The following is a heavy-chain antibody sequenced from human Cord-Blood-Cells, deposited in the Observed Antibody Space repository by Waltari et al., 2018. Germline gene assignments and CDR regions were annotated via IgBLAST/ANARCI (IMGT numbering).Heavy chain of an antibody. CDR2: INAGKCNT. CDR1: GYTFTSYA. Sequence: QVQLVQSGAEVKKPGASVKVSCKASGYTFTSYAMHWVRQAPGQRLEWMGWINAGKCNTKYSRKVQGRVTITRDTSASTAYMELSSLRSEDTAVYYCARGAITMVQGVIDYWGQGTLVTVSS. CDR3: ARGAITMVQGVIDY. V-gene: IGHV1-3*01. J-gene: IGHJ4*02. D-gene: IGHD3-10*01.